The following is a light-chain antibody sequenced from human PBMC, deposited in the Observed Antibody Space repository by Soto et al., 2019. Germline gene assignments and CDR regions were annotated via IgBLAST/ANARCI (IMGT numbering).Light chain of an antibody. CDR1: QSINSRY. CDR2: GAS. CDR3: QQFGSSPGFT. Sequence: EIVLTQSPGTLSLSPGERATLSCRASQSINSRYLAWYQQKPGQAPRLLIYGASSRATGITDRFSGSVSGTDFTLTISRLEPEDFAVYYCQQFGSSPGFTFGPGTKVDIK. J-gene: IGKJ3*01. V-gene: IGKV3-20*01.